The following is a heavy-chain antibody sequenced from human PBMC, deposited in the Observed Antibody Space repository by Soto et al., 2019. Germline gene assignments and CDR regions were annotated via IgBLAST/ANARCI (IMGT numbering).Heavy chain of an antibody. D-gene: IGHD6-19*01. J-gene: IGHJ6*02. V-gene: IGHV4-34*01. CDR3: ARQSPTSRGWSAALSFYCGIDV. CDR1: GGSFSGYY. Sequence: PSETLSLTCAAYGGSFSGYYWSWIRQPPGKGLEWIGEINHSGSTNYNPSLKSRVTISVDTSKNQFSLKLSSVTAADTVVYYCARQSPTSRGWSAALSFYCGIDVWGQGTTATVSS. CDR2: INHSGST.